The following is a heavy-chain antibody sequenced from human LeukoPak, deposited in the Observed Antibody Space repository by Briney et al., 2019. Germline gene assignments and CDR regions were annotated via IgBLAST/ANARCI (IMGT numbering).Heavy chain of an antibody. V-gene: IGHV4-34*01. CDR2: INHSGST. J-gene: IGHJ5*02. D-gene: IGHD2-2*01. Sequence: SETLSLTCAVYGGSFSGYYWSWIRQPPGKGLEWIGDINHSGSTNYNPSLKSRVTISVDTSKNQFSLKLSSVTAADTAVYYCARGLYCSSTSCSSWFDPWGQGTLVTVSS. CDR1: GGSFSGYY. CDR3: ARGLYCSSTSCSSWFDP.